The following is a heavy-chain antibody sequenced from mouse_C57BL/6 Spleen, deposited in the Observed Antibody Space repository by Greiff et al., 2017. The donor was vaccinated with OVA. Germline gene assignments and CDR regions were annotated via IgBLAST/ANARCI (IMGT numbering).Heavy chain of an antibody. V-gene: IGHV1-19*01. Sequence: EVQLQQSGPVLVKPGASVKMSCKASGYTFTDYYMNWVKQSHGKSLEWIGVINPYNGGTSYNQKFKGKATLTVDKSSSTAYMELNSLTSEDSAVYYCARTDYGSSYPFDYWGQGTTLTVSS. D-gene: IGHD1-1*01. CDR3: ARTDYGSSYPFDY. CDR2: INPYNGGT. CDR1: GYTFTDYY. J-gene: IGHJ2*01.